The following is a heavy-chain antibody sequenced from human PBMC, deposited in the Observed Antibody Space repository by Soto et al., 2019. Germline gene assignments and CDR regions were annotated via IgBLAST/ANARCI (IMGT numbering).Heavy chain of an antibody. Sequence: ASVKVSCKGSGYGFTTYGITWVRQAPGQGLEWMAWISAHNGNTNYAQKLQGRVTVTRDTSTSTAYMELRSPRSDDTAVYYCARGRYGDYWGQGALVTVSS. D-gene: IGHD1-1*01. CDR3: ARGRYGDY. CDR2: ISAHNGNT. CDR1: GYGFTTYG. J-gene: IGHJ4*02. V-gene: IGHV1-18*01.